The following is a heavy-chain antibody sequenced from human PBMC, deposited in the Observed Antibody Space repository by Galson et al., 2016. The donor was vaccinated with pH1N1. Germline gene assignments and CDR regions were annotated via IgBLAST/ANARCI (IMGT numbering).Heavy chain of an antibody. CDR3: AREWGIGAAGPLDS. Sequence: SLRLSCAASGLTLSDYYMNWIRETPERGLEWLSSIGSSGNVAYADSVKGRFTISRDNAQNSLLLQMDSLRVDDTALYYCAREWGIGAAGPLDSWGQGALVIVSS. CDR1: GLTLSDYY. D-gene: IGHD6-13*01. V-gene: IGHV3-11*01. J-gene: IGHJ4*02. CDR2: IGSSGNV.